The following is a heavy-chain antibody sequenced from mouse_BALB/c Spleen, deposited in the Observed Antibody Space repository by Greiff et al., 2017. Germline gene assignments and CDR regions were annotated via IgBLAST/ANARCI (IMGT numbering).Heavy chain of an antibody. V-gene: IGHV7-3*02. Sequence: EVKLQESGGGLVQPGGSLRLSCATSGFTFTDYYMSWVRQPPGKALEWLGFIRNKANGYTTEYSASVKGRFTISRDNSQSILYLQMNTLRAEDSATYYCARDKRYDAMDYWGQGTSVTVSS. CDR2: IRNKANGYTT. CDR1: GFTFTDYY. J-gene: IGHJ4*01. CDR3: ARDKRYDAMDY.